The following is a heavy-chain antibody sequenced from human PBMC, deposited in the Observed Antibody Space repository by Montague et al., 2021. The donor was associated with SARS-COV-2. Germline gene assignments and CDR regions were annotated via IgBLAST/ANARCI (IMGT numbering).Heavy chain of an antibody. CDR1: GGSFSDYY. V-gene: IGHV4-34*01. Sequence: SETLSLTCSVYGGSFSDYYWSWVRRPPGKGLEWIGEITHNTSASYNPSLKSRVSISVDTSKSQFSLRLTSVTAADTGVYSCARGQVTVFVVLIMLPAAGPLDVWGQGTKVTVSS. CDR2: ITHNTSA. J-gene: IGHJ3*01. CDR3: ARGQVTVFVVLIMLPAAGPLDV. D-gene: IGHD3-3*01.